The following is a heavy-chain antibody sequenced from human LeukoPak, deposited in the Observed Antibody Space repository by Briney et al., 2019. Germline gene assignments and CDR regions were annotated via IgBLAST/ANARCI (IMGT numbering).Heavy chain of an antibody. V-gene: IGHV4-59*01. CDR1: GGSISSYF. D-gene: IGHD3-10*01. CDR3: ARDACRGVTQFDP. J-gene: IGHJ5*02. Sequence: PSETLSLTCTVSGGSISSYFWSWIRQPPGKGLEWIGYISYNGRTNYNPSLKSRVIISVDTSKSRFSLNLSSVTAADTAVYYCARDACRGVTQFDPWGQGTLVTVSS. CDR2: ISYNGRT.